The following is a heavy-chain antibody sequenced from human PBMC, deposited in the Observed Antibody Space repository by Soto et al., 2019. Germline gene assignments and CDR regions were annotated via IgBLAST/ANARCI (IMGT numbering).Heavy chain of an antibody. D-gene: IGHD3-10*01. CDR3: ARSTPGNPFDI. CDR2: ISAGSRSI. CDR1: GFTFSTYT. V-gene: IGHV3-21*01. J-gene: IGHJ3*02. Sequence: ESGGGLVEPGGSLRLSCAASGFTFSTYTMNWVRQAPGKGLEWVSSISAGSRSIYYTDSLKGRSTVSRDNSKNSLYLQINSLKADDTAVYYCARSTPGNPFDIWGQGTMVTVSS.